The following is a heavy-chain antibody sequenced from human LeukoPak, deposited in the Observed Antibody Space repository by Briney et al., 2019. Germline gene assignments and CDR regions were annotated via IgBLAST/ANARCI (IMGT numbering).Heavy chain of an antibody. D-gene: IGHD3-16*02. J-gene: IGHJ6*03. CDR2: MNPNSGNT. V-gene: IGHV1-8*03. CDR3: ARGRYGRRHYYYYMDV. CDR1: GYTFTSYD. Sequence: ASVKVSCKASGYTFTSYDINWVRQATGQGLEWMGWMNPNSGNTGYAQKFQGRVTITRNTSISTAYMELGSLRSEDTAVYYCARGRYGRRHYYYYMDVWGKGTTVTVSS.